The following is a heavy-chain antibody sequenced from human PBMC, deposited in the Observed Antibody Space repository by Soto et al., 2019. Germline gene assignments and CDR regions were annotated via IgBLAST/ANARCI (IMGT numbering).Heavy chain of an antibody. J-gene: IGHJ3*01. V-gene: IGHV4-61*08. CDR1: SVDFD. CDR3: AIYGAPDAFAF. D-gene: IGHD4-17*01. CDR2: IYYSGST. Sequence: SVDFDCRCIRKTPGKGLEWIGYIYYSGSTNYNPSLKSRVTISVDTSKNQFSLKLSSVTAVDSALSDGAIYGAPDAFAFWGKGTIVTVSS.